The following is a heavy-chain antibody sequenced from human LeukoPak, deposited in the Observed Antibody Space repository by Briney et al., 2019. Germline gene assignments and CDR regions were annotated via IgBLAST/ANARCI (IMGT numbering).Heavy chain of an antibody. Sequence: ASVKVSCKASGYSFTSYAIHWMRQAPGQRLEWMGWINAGNGNTKYSQKFQGRVTFTRDTSANIVYMELTSLRSEGTAVYCCARVLLPAYGDHAFDYWGQGTLVTVSS. J-gene: IGHJ4*02. V-gene: IGHV1-3*01. CDR2: INAGNGNT. D-gene: IGHD4-17*01. CDR1: GYSFTSYA. CDR3: ARVLLPAYGDHAFDY.